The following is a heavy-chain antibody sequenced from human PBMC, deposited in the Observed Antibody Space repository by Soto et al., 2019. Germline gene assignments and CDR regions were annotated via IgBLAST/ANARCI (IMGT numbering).Heavy chain of an antibody. CDR2: ISYSAKT. D-gene: IGHD3-22*01. Sequence: SETLSLTCGVSGYSITSGFYWGWVRQSPGKGLEWIGSISYSAKTFYNPSLASRLSIAVDTSKNQFSLRLTSVTAADTALYYCTRGAGAPWVRFDSWGQGSLVTVSS. V-gene: IGHV4-38-2*01. CDR1: GYSITSGFY. CDR3: TRGAGAPWVRFDS. J-gene: IGHJ4*02.